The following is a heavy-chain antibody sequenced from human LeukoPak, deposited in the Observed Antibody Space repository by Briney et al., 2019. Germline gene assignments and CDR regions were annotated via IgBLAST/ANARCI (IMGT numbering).Heavy chain of an antibody. CDR2: INHSGST. Sequence: PSQTLSLTCTVSGGSISSGDYYWSWIRQPPGKGLEWIGEINHSGSTNYNPSLKSRVTISVDTSKNQFSLKLSSVTAADTAVYYCARSEESIAVAGTFDYWGQGTLVTVSS. D-gene: IGHD6-19*01. V-gene: IGHV4-30-4*08. CDR3: ARSEESIAVAGTFDY. J-gene: IGHJ4*02. CDR1: GGSISSGDYY.